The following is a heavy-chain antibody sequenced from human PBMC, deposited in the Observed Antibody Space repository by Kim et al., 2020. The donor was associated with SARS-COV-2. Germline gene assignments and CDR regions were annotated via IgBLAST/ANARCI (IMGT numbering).Heavy chain of an antibody. CDR1: GGSISSYY. CDR2: IYYSGST. J-gene: IGHJ5*02. D-gene: IGHD6-19*01. CDR3: ARLEEIAVAATFDP. Sequence: SETLSLTCTVSGGSISSYYWSWIRQPPGKGLEWIGYIYYSGSTNYNPSLKSRVTISVDTSKNQFSLKLSSVTAADTAVYYCARLEEIAVAATFDPWGQGT. V-gene: IGHV4-59*08.